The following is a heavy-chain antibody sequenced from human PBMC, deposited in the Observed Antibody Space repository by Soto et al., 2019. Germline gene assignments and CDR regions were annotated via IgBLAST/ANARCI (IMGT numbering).Heavy chain of an antibody. CDR2: IIPIFGTA. Sequence: SVKVSCKASGGTFSSYAISWVRQAPGQGLEWMGGIIPIFGTANYAQKFQGRVTITAEESTSTAYMELSSLRSEDTAVYYCARGTAGSYGGDDYGDYFYYYYGMDVWGQGTTVTVSS. V-gene: IGHV1-69*13. CDR1: GGTFSSYA. J-gene: IGHJ6*02. D-gene: IGHD4-17*01. CDR3: ARGTAGSYGGDDYGDYFYYYYGMDV.